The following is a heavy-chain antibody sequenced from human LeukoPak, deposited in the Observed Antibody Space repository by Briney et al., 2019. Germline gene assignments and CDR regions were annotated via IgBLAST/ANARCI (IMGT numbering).Heavy chain of an antibody. CDR1: GFTFSSYS. D-gene: IGHD6-13*01. V-gene: IGHV3-21*01. Sequence: GGSLRLSCAASGFTFSSYSMNWVRQAPGKGLEWVSSISSSSSYIYYADSVKGRFTISRDNAKNSLYLQMNSLRAEDTAAYYCARATGGASSDAFDIWGQGTMVTVSS. CDR3: ARATGGASSDAFDI. CDR2: ISSSSSYI. J-gene: IGHJ3*02.